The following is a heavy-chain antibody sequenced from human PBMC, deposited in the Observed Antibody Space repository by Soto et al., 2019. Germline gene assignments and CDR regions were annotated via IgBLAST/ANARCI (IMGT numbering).Heavy chain of an antibody. J-gene: IGHJ6*02. CDR2: IYTSGST. CDR1: GGSISSYY. V-gene: IGHV4-4*07. CDR3: ARFPYYDFWSGYGMDV. D-gene: IGHD3-3*01. Sequence: PSETLSLTCTVSGGSISSYYWSWIRQPAGKGLEWLGRIYTSGSTNYNPSLKSRVTMSVDTSKNQFFLKLRSVTAADTAVYYCARFPYYDFWSGYGMDVWGQGTTVTVSS.